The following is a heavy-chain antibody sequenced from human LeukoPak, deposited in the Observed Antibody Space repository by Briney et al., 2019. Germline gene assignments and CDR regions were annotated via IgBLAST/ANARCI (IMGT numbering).Heavy chain of an antibody. CDR1: GFTVSSSY. Sequence: HPGGSLRLSCAASGFTVSSSYMSWVRQAPGKGLEWVSVIYSGGSTYYADSVKGRFTISRDNSKNTLYLQMNSLRGEDTAVYYCARDLHYDILTGYYYWGQGTLVTVSS. CDR2: IYSGGST. V-gene: IGHV3-66*01. CDR3: ARDLHYDILTGYYY. J-gene: IGHJ4*02. D-gene: IGHD3-9*01.